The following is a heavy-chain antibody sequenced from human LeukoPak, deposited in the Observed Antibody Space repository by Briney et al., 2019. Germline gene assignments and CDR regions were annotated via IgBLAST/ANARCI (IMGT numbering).Heavy chain of an antibody. CDR3: AKDSPDSSAPTPDY. J-gene: IGHJ4*02. V-gene: IGHV3-23*01. CDR2: ISGSGDNT. Sequence: GGSLRLSCAASGFTFSSYAMSWVRQAPGKGLEWVSGISGSGDNTYYADSVKGRFTISRDNSKNTLYVQMNSLRAEDTAVYYCAKDSPDSSAPTPDYWGQGTLVTVSS. CDR1: GFTFSSYA. D-gene: IGHD3-22*01.